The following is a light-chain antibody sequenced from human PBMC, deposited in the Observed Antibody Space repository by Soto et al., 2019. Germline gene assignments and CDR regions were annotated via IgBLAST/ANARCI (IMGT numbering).Light chain of an antibody. CDR3: QQFDSSVT. Sequence: EIVLTQSPGSLSLSPGERATLSCRASQSVSSTFFAWYQQRPGQAPRLLMYGASSRATGIPERFSGSGSGTDFTLTISRLEPEDFAVYYFQQFDSSVTFGQGTKVELK. J-gene: IGKJ1*01. CDR2: GAS. V-gene: IGKV3-20*01. CDR1: QSVSSTF.